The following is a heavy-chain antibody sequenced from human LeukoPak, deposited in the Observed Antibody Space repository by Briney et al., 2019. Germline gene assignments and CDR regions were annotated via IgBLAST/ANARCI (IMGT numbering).Heavy chain of an antibody. CDR1: GGSISSYY. CDR2: IYYSGST. CDR3: ARGGGIYCSSTSCYTNWFDP. J-gene: IGHJ5*02. D-gene: IGHD2-2*02. V-gene: IGHV4-59*01. Sequence: PSETLSLTCTVSGGSISSYYWNWIRQPPGKGLEWIGYIYYSGSTNYNPSLKSRVTISVDTSKNQFSLKLSSVTAADTAVYYCARGGGIYCSSTSCYTNWFDPWGRGTLVTVSS.